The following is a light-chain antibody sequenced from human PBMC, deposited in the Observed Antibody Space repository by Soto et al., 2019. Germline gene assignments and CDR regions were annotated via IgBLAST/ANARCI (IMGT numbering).Light chain of an antibody. CDR2: SNN. CDR1: SSNIGRNY. Sequence: QSVLTQPPSASGTPGQRVTMSCSGSSSNIGRNYVFWYQQVPGTAPKLLIYSNNQRPSGVPDRFSGSKSGTSASLAISGLRSEDEADYYCPAWDDSPSAWMFGGGSKVTVL. V-gene: IGLV1-47*02. CDR3: PAWDDSPSAWM. J-gene: IGLJ3*02.